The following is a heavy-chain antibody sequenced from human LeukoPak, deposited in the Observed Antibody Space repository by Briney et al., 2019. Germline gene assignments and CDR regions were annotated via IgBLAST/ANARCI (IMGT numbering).Heavy chain of an antibody. CDR1: GGSITSHY. CDR3: ATAGDWNDVPY. Sequence: SGPTLVKPSGTLSLTCGVSGGSITSHYWSWIRRPPGKVLEWIGYASYTGTTNYNPSLKSRVTISVDTSKSQVSLKVSSVTAADTAVYYCATAGDWNDVPYWGQGILVTVYS. CDR2: ASYTGTT. D-gene: IGHD1-1*01. J-gene: IGHJ4*02. V-gene: IGHV4-59*11.